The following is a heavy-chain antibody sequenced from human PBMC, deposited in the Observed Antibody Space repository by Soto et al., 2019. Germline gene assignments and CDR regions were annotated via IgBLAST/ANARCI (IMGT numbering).Heavy chain of an antibody. D-gene: IGHD2-21*02. J-gene: IGHJ4*02. Sequence: QVQLVDSGGGVVQPGGSLRLSCAASGFTFSNYGMHWVRQAPGKGLEWVAFISNDGSKNYYADSVRGRFTISRDNSMNTLLRQMNSLRPEGTGTYYCAKVPLRPYYFVYWGPGTLVTVYS. CDR2: ISNDGSKN. CDR1: GFTFSNYG. CDR3: AKVPLRPYYFVY. V-gene: IGHV3-30*05.